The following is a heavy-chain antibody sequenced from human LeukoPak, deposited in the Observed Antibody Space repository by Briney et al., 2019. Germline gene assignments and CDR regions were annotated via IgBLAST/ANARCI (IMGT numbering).Heavy chain of an antibody. D-gene: IGHD2-21*02. V-gene: IGHV1-2*02. CDR2: INPNSGGT. CDR1: GYTFTGYY. J-gene: IGHJ5*02. Sequence: ASVKVSCKASGYTFTGYYMHWVRQAPGQVLEWMGWINPNSGGTNYAQKFQGRVTMTRDTSISTAYMELSRLRSDDTAVYYCARVRGVTNWFDPWGQGTLVTVSS. CDR3: ARVRGVTNWFDP.